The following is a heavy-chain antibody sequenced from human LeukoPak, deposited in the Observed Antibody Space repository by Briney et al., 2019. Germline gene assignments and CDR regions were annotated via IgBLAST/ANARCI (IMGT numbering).Heavy chain of an antibody. CDR3: AREGKKRWLQSTTAFDY. CDR2: INPSGGST. V-gene: IGHV1-46*01. CDR1: GYTFTSYY. J-gene: IGHJ4*02. D-gene: IGHD5-24*01. Sequence: ASVKVSCKASGYTFTSYYMHWVRQAPGQGLEWMGIINPSGGSTSYAQKFQGRVTITADKSTSTAYMELSSLRSEDTAVYYCAREGKKRWLQSTTAFDYWGQGTLVTVSS.